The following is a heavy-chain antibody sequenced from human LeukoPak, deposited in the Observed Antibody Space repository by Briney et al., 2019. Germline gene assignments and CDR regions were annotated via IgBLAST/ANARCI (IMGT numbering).Heavy chain of an antibody. J-gene: IGHJ4*02. CDR3: DGGNGVY. CDR2: ISGSGVTT. V-gene: IGHV3-23*01. CDR1: GFTFNNYG. D-gene: IGHD4-23*01. Sequence: PGGTLRLSCAASGFTFNNYGLSWVRQAPGKGLEWVSAISGSGVTTYYADSVKGRFTISRANAKNSLYLQMNSLRAEDTAVYYCDGGNGVYWGQGTLVTVSS.